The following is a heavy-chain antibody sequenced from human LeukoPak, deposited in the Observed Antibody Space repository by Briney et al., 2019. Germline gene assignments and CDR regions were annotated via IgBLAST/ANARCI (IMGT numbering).Heavy chain of an antibody. CDR2: IYYSGST. CDR3: ARGHGDYATYYFDY. J-gene: IGHJ4*02. D-gene: IGHD4-17*01. V-gene: IGHV4-59*01. Sequence: RSSETLSLTCTVSGGSISSYYWSWIRQPPGKGLEWIGYIYYSGSTNYNPSLKSRVTISVDTSKNQFSLKLSSVTAADTAVYYCARGHGDYATYYFDYWGQGTLVTVSS. CDR1: GGSISSYY.